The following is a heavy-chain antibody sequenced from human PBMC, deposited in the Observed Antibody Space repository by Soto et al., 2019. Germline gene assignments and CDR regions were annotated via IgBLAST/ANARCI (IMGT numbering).Heavy chain of an antibody. V-gene: IGHV3-33*01. CDR1: GFTFSSYG. CDR2: ICYDGSNK. J-gene: IGHJ6*02. Sequence: PGGSLRLSCAASGFTFSSYGMHWVRQAPGKGLEWVAVICYDGSNKYYADSVKGRFTISRDNSKNTLYLQMNSPRAEDTAVCYCARDLTAGYSSGWLEDINYYYYGMDVWGQGTTVTVSS. D-gene: IGHD6-19*01. CDR3: ARDLTAGYSSGWLEDINYYYYGMDV.